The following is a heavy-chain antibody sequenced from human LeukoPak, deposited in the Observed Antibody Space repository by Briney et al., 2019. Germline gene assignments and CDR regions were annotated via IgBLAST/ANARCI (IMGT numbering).Heavy chain of an antibody. CDR2: IYYSGST. J-gene: IGHJ5*02. Sequence: SETLSLTCTVSGGSISSSSYYWGWIRQPPGKGLEWIGSIYYSGSTYYHPSLKSRVTISVDTSKNQFSLKLSSVTAADTAVYYCARAATGGTMVRGVIIGGWFDPWGQGTLVTVSS. D-gene: IGHD3-10*01. CDR1: GGSISSSSYY. CDR3: ARAATGGTMVRGVIIGGWFDP. V-gene: IGHV4-39*01.